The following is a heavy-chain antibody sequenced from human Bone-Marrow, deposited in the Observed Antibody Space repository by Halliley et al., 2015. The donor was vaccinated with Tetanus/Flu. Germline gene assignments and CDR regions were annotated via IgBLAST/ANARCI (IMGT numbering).Heavy chain of an antibody. CDR1: GGSISSSSNY. J-gene: IGHJ4*02. CDR2: VYDTGST. Sequence: LRLSCIVSGGSISSSSNYWGWIRQPPGKGLEWIGNVYDTGSTYYNPSLESRVTISVDTSKNQLSLRVDSVTAADTAIFCCARLVVPASYYDSWGQGTLVTVSS. V-gene: IGHV4-39*01. CDR3: ARLVVPASYYDS. D-gene: IGHD6-6*01.